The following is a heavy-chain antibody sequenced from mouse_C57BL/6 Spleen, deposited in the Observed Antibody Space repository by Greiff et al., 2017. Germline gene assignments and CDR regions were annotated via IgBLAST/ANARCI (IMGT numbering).Heavy chain of an antibody. V-gene: IGHV2-4*01. Sequence: QVQLQQSGPGLVQPSQSLSITCTVSGFSLTSYGVHWVRQPPGKGLEWLGVIWSGGSTDYNAAFISRLSISKDNSKSQVFFKMNSLQADDTAIYYCAKNYYSNYHWYFDVWGTGTTVTVSS. CDR1: GFSLTSYG. J-gene: IGHJ1*03. CDR2: IWSGGST. CDR3: AKNYYSNYHWYFDV. D-gene: IGHD2-5*01.